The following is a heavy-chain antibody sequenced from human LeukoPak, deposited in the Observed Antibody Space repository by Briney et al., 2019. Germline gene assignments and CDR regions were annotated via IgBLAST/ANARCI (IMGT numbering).Heavy chain of an antibody. CDR3: AREIVVPAAPHWFDP. V-gene: IGHV1-18*01. CDR1: GYTFTSYG. Sequence: GASVKVSCKASGYTFTSYGISWVRQAPGQGLEWMGWISACNGNTNYAQKLQGRVTMTTDTSTSTAYVELRSLRSDDTAVYYCAREIVVPAAPHWFDPWGQGTLVTVSS. J-gene: IGHJ5*02. CDR2: ISACNGNT. D-gene: IGHD2-2*01.